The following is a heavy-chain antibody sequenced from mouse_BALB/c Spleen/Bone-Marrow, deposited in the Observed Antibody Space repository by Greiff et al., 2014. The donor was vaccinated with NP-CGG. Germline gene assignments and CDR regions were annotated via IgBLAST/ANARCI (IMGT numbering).Heavy chain of an antibody. V-gene: IGHV1-69*02. J-gene: IGHJ2*01. CDR3: TRDNWDY. Sequence: QVQLQQPGAELVRPGASVKLSCKASGYTFTSYWINWVKQRPGQGLEWIGNIFPSETYTNYNQRFKDKATLTVDKSSSTAYMQLSSPTSVDSAVYYCTRDNWDYWGQGTTLTVSS. CDR2: IFPSETYT. D-gene: IGHD4-1*01. CDR1: GYTFTSYW.